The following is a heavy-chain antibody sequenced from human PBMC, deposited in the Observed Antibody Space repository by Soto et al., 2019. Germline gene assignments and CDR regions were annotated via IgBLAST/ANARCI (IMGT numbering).Heavy chain of an antibody. Sequence: QVQLQESGPGPVQPSETLSLTCTVSGGSISSYFWSWIRQPPGKGLQWIGYIYYNGSTNYDPSLKSRVTISVDTSKKRFSLKLSSVSDADTAVYYCATTFDSSGLFAYWGHGTLVTVSS. V-gene: IGHV4-59*01. CDR2: IYYNGST. D-gene: IGHD3-22*01. CDR3: ATTFDSSGLFAY. J-gene: IGHJ4*01. CDR1: GGSISSYF.